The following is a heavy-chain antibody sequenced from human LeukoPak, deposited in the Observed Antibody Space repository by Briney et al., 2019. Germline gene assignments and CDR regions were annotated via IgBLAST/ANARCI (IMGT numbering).Heavy chain of an antibody. V-gene: IGHV3-66*01. CDR3: ARDNAPKGGYSSSWYWFDP. CDR1: GFTVSSNY. Sequence: GGSLRLSCAASGFTVSSNYMSWVRQAPGKGLEWVSVIYSGGSTYYADSVKGRFTISRDNSKNTLYLQMNSLRAEDTAVYYCARDNAPKGGYSSSWYWFDPWGQGTLVTVSS. D-gene: IGHD6-13*01. CDR2: IYSGGST. J-gene: IGHJ5*02.